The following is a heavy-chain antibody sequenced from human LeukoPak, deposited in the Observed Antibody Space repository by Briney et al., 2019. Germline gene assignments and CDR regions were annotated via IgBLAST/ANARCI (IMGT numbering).Heavy chain of an antibody. Sequence: PSETLSLTCAVYGGSFSGYYWSWIRQPPGKGLEWIGEINHSGSTNYNPSLKSRVTISVDTSKNQFSLKLSSVTAADTAVYYCARGEWAAAANYYFDYWGQGTLVTVSS. V-gene: IGHV4-34*01. D-gene: IGHD6-13*01. CDR3: ARGEWAAAANYYFDY. CDR1: GGSFSGYY. CDR2: INHSGST. J-gene: IGHJ4*02.